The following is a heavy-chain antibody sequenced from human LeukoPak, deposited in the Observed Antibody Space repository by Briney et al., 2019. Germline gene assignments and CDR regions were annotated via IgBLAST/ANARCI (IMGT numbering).Heavy chain of an antibody. V-gene: IGHV4-59*01. J-gene: IGHJ4*02. D-gene: IGHD3-3*01. CDR3: ARGKAEYYDFWSGTIFDY. CDR2: IYYSGST. Sequence: PSETLSLTCTVSGGSISSYYWSWIRQPPGKGLEWIGYIYYSGSTNYNPSLTSRVTISVDRSKNQFSLKLHSVTAADTAVYYCARGKAEYYDFWSGTIFDYWGQGTLVTVSS. CDR1: GGSISSYY.